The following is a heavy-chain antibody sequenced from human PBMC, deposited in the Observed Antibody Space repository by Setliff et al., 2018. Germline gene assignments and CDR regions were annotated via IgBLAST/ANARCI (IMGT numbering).Heavy chain of an antibody. CDR1: GATFSSYG. V-gene: IGHV1-69*05. Sequence: SVKVSCKASGATFSSYGISWVRQAPGQGLEWMGGINPIFGTTTYAQKFQGRVTITTDESTSTAYMDLSSLTSDDTAIYYCAREKGYYNSGSYKYWFDPWGQGTLVTVSS. CDR3: AREKGYYNSGSYKYWFDP. D-gene: IGHD3-10*01. CDR2: INPIFGTT. J-gene: IGHJ5*02.